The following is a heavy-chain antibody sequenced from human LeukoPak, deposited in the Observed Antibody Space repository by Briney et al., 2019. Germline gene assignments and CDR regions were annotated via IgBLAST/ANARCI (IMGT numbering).Heavy chain of an antibody. CDR2: ISGSGGST. CDR3: AKVLTFDYAGNWFDP. V-gene: IGHV3-23*01. D-gene: IGHD3-9*01. CDR1: GFTFSSYA. J-gene: IGHJ5*02. Sequence: QSGGSLRLSCAASGFTFSSYAMSWVRQAPGKGLEWVSAISGSGGSTYYADSVKGRFTISRDNSKNTLYLQMNSLRAEDTAVYYCAKVLTFDYAGNWFDPWGQGTLVTVSS.